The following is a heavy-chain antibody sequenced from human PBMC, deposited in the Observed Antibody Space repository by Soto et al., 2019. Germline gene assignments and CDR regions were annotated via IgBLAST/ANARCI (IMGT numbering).Heavy chain of an antibody. CDR2: ISGSGGST. CDR3: AKVYYYDSSGYYFRTTHRFDY. J-gene: IGHJ4*02. CDR1: GFTFSSYA. Sequence: PGGSLRLSCAASGFTFSSYAMSWVRQAPGKGLEWVSAISGSGGSTYYADSVKGRFTISRDNSKNTLYLQMNSLRAEDTAVYYCAKVYYYDSSGYYFRTTHRFDYWGQGTLVTVSS. V-gene: IGHV3-23*01. D-gene: IGHD3-22*01.